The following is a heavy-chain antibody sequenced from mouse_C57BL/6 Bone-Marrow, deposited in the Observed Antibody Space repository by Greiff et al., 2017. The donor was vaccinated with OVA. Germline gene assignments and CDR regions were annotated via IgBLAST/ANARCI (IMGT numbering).Heavy chain of an antibody. V-gene: IGHV1-15*01. J-gene: IGHJ4*01. CDR3: TRGYSNYYAMDY. Sequence: QVHVKQSGAELVRPGASVTLSCKASGYTFTDYEMHWVKQTPVHGLEWIGAIDPETGGTPYNQKFKGKAILTADKSSSTAYMELRSLTSEDSAVYYCTRGYSNYYAMDYWGQGTSVTVSS. CDR2: IDPETGGT. CDR1: GYTFTDYE. D-gene: IGHD2-5*01.